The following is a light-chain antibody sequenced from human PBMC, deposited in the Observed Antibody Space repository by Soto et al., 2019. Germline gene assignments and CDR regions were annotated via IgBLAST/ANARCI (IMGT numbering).Light chain of an antibody. V-gene: IGKV1-17*01. CDR1: QGIRNE. Sequence: DIQMTQSPSSLSASVGDRVTITCRASQGIRNELGWYQQKPGKDPKRLIYAASSLQSGVPSRFSGSGYGTEFTLTISSLQPEDFATDYCLQHNSYPHTFGGGTKVDIK. J-gene: IGKJ4*01. CDR3: LQHNSYPHT. CDR2: AAS.